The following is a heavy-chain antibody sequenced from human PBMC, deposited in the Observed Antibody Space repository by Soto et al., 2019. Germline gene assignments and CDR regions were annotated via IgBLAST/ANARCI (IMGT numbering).Heavy chain of an antibody. CDR1: GLPFSSYA. CDR2: TSGSAGNT. CDR3: AKGPTSSHYLTYYFYYMEV. D-gene: IGHD3-10*01. Sequence: LLESGGGLAQPGGYRRLSCAASGLPFSSYAMNWVRQAPGKGLEWVSATSGSAGNTYYADSVKGRFTISRDNPKNTLYLRMDSLRAEDTAVYYSAKGPTSSHYLTYYFYYMEVWGKGTTVTVSS. J-gene: IGHJ6*03. V-gene: IGHV3-23*01.